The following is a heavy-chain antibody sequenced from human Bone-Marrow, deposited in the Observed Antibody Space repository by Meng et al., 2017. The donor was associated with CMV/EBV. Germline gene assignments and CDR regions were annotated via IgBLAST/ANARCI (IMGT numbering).Heavy chain of an antibody. V-gene: IGHV4-31*02. D-gene: IGHD2-15*01. CDR1: GASISSVGYY. Sequence: VSGASISSVGYYWSWIRQHPRKGLEWIGYIYFSGTTLYNPSLKSRVTISVDTSKNQFSLNLSSVTAADTAVYYCASFCSGGDCYPDYWGQGTLVTVSS. CDR2: IYFSGTT. CDR3: ASFCSGGDCYPDY. J-gene: IGHJ4*02.